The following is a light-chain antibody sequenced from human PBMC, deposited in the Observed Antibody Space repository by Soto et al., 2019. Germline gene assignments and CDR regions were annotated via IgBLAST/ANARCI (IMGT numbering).Light chain of an antibody. CDR1: SSDVGGYNY. Sequence: QSALTQPDSVSGSPGQSITISCTGTSSDVGGYNYVSWYQQHPGKAPTLMIFDVTNRPSGVSNRFSGSKSGNTASLTISGLQAEDEAAYYCNSYTSSTTVVFGGGTKVTVL. CDR3: NSYTSSTTVV. CDR2: DVT. J-gene: IGLJ2*01. V-gene: IGLV2-14*01.